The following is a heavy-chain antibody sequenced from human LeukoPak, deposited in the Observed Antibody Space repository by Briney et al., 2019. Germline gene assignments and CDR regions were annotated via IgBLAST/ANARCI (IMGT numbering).Heavy chain of an antibody. V-gene: IGHV4-34*01. CDR1: GFDFSIYR. CDR3: ARGLVWRFLLDSRRDSFDI. D-gene: IGHD3-16*01. J-gene: IGHJ3*02. Sequence: GSLRLSCAASGFDFSIYRMNWVRQAPGKGLEWLGEISHSGTTTYNPSLKSRVTISVDTSKNQFSLRLRSVTAADTAVYYCARGLVWRFLLDSRRDSFDIWGQGTTITVSS. CDR2: ISHSGTT.